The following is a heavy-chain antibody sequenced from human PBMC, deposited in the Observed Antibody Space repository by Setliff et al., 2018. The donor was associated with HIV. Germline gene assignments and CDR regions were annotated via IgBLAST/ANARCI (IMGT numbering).Heavy chain of an antibody. CDR2: INPNSGGT. CDR1: GYTFTGYY. CDR3: ARGLSFYDPGGFDY. V-gene: IGHV1-2*06. Sequence: ASVKVSCKASGYTFTGYYMHWVRQAPGQGLEWMGRINPNSGGTNYAQRFQGSVTMTRDTSISTAYMELSSVTAADTAVYYCARGLSFYDPGGFDYWGQGTLVTVSS. J-gene: IGHJ4*02. D-gene: IGHD3-22*01.